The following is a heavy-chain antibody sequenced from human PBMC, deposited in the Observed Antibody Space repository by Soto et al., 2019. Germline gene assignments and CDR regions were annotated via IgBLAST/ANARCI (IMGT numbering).Heavy chain of an antibody. V-gene: IGHV1-3*01. Sequence: QVQLVQSGAEVKKPGASVKVSCKASGYTFTSYAMHWVRQAPGQRLDWMGWINAGNGNTKYSQKFQGRVTITRDTSASTAYMELSSLRSEETSVYCCARESSIWGSYRYFDYWGKGTLVTVSS. CDR3: ARESSIWGSYRYFDY. J-gene: IGHJ4*02. CDR1: GYTFTSYA. CDR2: INAGNGNT. D-gene: IGHD3-16*02.